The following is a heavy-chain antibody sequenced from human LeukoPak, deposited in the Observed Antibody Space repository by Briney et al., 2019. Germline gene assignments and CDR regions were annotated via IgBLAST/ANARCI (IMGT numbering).Heavy chain of an antibody. CDR1: GGSISSYY. J-gene: IGHJ5*02. V-gene: IGHV4-59*12. CDR3: ARGSGYDILTGYYNNWFDP. Sequence: QTSETLSLTCTVSGGSISSYYWSWIRQPPGKGLEWIGYIYYSGSTNYNPSLKSRVTISVDTSKNQFSLKLSSVTAADTAVYYCARGSGYDILTGYYNNWFDPWGQGTLVTVSS. CDR2: IYYSGST. D-gene: IGHD3-9*01.